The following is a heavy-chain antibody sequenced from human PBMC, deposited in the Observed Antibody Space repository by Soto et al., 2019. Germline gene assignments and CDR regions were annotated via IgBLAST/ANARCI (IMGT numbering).Heavy chain of an antibody. CDR2: IFARDEK. V-gene: IGHV2-26*01. CDR1: GFSLINGRLG. D-gene: IGHD3-9*01. Sequence: QVTLKESGPVVVKPPETLTLTCTVSGFSLINGRLGVSWIRQSPGKALEWLAPIFARDEKSDRTSLKRRLSNSKGDSRSQVVLPLINTDPVDSSTSYCARARDCYDTTNFHWVKDFEFWGQGTLVTVSS. J-gene: IGHJ4*02. CDR3: ARARDCYDTTNFHWVKDFEF.